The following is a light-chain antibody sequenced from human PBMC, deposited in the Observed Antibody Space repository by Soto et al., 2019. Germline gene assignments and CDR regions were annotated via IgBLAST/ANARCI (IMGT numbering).Light chain of an antibody. CDR1: QSVSGW. CDR2: DVS. V-gene: IGKV1-5*01. CDR3: QQYHPYST. Sequence: DIQITQAPSTLSASVGDTFTVPCGASQSVSGWLAWYQQRPGEAPQLLIYDVSTLDSGDPSRFSGSASGTEFTLTTSYLESDDVATYYCQQYHPYSTFGQGTKVDIK. J-gene: IGKJ1*01.